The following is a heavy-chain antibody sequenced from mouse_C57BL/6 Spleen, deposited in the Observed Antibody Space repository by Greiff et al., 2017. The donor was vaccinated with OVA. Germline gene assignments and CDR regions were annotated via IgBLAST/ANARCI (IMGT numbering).Heavy chain of an antibody. CDR3: ARWEDNFDY. CDR2: IYPGSGST. J-gene: IGHJ2*01. D-gene: IGHD4-1*01. Sequence: VQLQQPGAELVKPGASVQMSCKASGYTFTSYWITWVKQRPGQGLEWIGDIYPGSGSTNYNEKFKSKATLTVATSSSTAYMQLSSLTSDDSAVYYGARWEDNFDYWGQGTTLAVSA. CDR1: GYTFTSYW. V-gene: IGHV1-55*01.